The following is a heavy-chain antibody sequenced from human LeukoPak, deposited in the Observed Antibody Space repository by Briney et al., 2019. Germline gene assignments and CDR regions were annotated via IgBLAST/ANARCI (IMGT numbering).Heavy chain of an antibody. CDR2: ISSNGGST. CDR3: ARGWNLGREEYYLDY. D-gene: IGHD1-1*01. Sequence: GGSLRLSCAASGFTFSSYAMHWVRQAPGKGLEYVSAISSNGGSTYYANSVKGRFTISRDNSKNTLYLQMGSLRAEDMAVYYCARGWNLGREEYYLDYWGQGTLVTVSS. V-gene: IGHV3-64*01. CDR1: GFTFSSYA. J-gene: IGHJ4*02.